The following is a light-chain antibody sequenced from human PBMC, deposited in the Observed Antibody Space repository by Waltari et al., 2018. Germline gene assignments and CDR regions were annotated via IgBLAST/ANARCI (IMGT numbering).Light chain of an antibody. J-gene: IGKJ3*01. V-gene: IGKV4-1*01. CDR3: QQYYSIPFT. Sequence: DIVMTQSPDSLAVSLVERPTTNSKSSQRVLYNSDNKNYLAWYQQKPGHPPKLLIYWASTRESGVPDRFSGSGSGTDFTRTISSLQAEDVALYDCQQYYSIPFTFGPGTKLDIK. CDR1: QRVLYNSDNKNY. CDR2: WAS.